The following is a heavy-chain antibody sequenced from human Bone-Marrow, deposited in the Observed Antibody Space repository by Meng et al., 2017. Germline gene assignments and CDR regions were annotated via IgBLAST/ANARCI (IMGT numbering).Heavy chain of an antibody. CDR1: GGSISSSSYY. CDR3: ARDIVVVPAANNYYYYGMDV. V-gene: IGHV4-39*07. Sequence: SETLSLTCTVSGGSISSSSYYWGWIRQPPGKGLELIGSIYYSGSTYYNPSLKSRVTISVDTSKNQFSMKLSSVTAADTAVYYCARDIVVVPAANNYYYYGMDVWGQGTTVTVSS. D-gene: IGHD2-2*01. J-gene: IGHJ6*02. CDR2: IYYSGST.